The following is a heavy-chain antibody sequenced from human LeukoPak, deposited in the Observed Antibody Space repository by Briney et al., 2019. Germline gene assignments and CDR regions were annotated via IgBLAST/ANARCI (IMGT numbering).Heavy chain of an antibody. Sequence: PSETLSLTCTVSGGSISSYYWSWIRQPAGKGLEWIGRIYTGGSTNYNPSLKSRVTMSADTSKNQFSLKLSSVTAADTAVYYCARDFGYGRLRDYGMDVWGQGTTVTVSS. V-gene: IGHV4-4*07. D-gene: IGHD5-12*01. CDR1: GGSISSYY. CDR3: ARDFGYGRLRDYGMDV. J-gene: IGHJ6*02. CDR2: IYTGGST.